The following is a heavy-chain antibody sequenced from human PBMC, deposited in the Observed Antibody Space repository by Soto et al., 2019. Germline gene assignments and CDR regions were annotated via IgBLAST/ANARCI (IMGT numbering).Heavy chain of an antibody. CDR2: ISYDGSNK. CDR1: GFTFSSYG. CDR3: AGATSFDY. J-gene: IGHJ4*02. D-gene: IGHD1-26*01. V-gene: IGHV3-30*03. Sequence: PGGSLRLSCAASGFTFSSYGMHWVRQAPGKGLEWVAVISYDGSNKYYADSVKGRFTISRDNSKNTLYLQMNSLRAEDTAVYYCAGATSFDYWGQGTLVTVSS.